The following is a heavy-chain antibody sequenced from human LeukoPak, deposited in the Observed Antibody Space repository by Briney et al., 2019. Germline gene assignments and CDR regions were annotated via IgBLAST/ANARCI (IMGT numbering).Heavy chain of an antibody. CDR2: INHSGST. CDR3: ARGRGIQLWFYYYMDV. D-gene: IGHD5-18*01. V-gene: IGHV4-34*01. CDR1: GGSFSGYY. Sequence: SETLSLTCAVYGGSFSGYYWSWIRQPPGKGLDWIGEINHSGSTNYNPSLKSRVTISVDTSKNQFSLKLSSVTAADTAVYYCARGRGIQLWFYYYMDVRGKGTTVTVSS. J-gene: IGHJ6*03.